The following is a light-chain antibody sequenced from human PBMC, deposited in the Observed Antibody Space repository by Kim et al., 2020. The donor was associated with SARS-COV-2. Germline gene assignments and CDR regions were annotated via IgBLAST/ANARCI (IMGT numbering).Light chain of an antibody. Sequence: DIQMTQSPSYVSASVGDRVTITCRASQGLSSWLTWYQQKPGKAPKLLIFAASNLQSDVPSRFRGSGSGTDFTLTISNLQPEDFATYYCQQAKTIPPGTFGGGTKVDIK. V-gene: IGKV1D-12*01. J-gene: IGKJ4*02. CDR3: QQAKTIPPGT. CDR2: AAS. CDR1: QGLSSW.